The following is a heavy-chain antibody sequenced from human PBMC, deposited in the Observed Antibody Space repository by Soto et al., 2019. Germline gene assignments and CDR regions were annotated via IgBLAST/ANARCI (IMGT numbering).Heavy chain of an antibody. J-gene: IGHJ4*01. CDR2: IYYGGST. CDR1: GGSISSGGYY. D-gene: IGHD3-22*01. V-gene: IGHV4-31*03. Sequence: SETLSLTCTVSGGSISSGGYYWSWIRQHPGKGLEWIGYIYYGGSTYYNPSLKSRATISGDTSKNQFSLKLSSVTAADTAVYYCARGGHYYENSGQNAYDYWGQGILVTVSS. CDR3: ARGGHYYENSGQNAYDY.